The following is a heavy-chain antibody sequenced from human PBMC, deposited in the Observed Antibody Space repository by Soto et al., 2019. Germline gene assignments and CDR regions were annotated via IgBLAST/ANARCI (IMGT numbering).Heavy chain of an antibody. CDR1: ENTFSTYL. CDR2: HNGYNGQT. V-gene: IGHV1-3*01. J-gene: IGHJ5*02. CDR3: AGPHDRAGLGT. D-gene: IGHD1-1*01. Sequence: ASVKVSCKASENTFSTYLVHWVRQVHGQGLEWMGWHNGYNGQTEYSQKFQGRVTITRDTSAKTAYLELRSLTSEDTAVYYCAGPHDRAGLGTWGQGTLVTVS.